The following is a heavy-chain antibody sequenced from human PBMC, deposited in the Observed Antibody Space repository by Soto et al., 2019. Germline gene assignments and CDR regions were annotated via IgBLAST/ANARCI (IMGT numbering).Heavy chain of an antibody. Sequence: SDTLSLTCTVSGAAISNYYGRWIRQPPGNGLEWSGCIYCTGTTNYNPSLQSRVTISVDTSKTPFSLKLGSVTAGDTAVYYCARGRPSDGSNSGHSDFDVWGQGTMVT. J-gene: IGHJ3*01. CDR1: GAAISNYY. D-gene: IGHD3-10*01. CDR2: IYCTGTT. CDR3: ARGRPSDGSNSGHSDFDV. V-gene: IGHV4-59*07.